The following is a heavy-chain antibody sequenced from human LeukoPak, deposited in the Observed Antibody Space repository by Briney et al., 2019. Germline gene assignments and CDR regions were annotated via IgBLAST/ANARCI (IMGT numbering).Heavy chain of an antibody. J-gene: IGHJ4*02. V-gene: IGHV3-66*02. CDR2: IYSGDNT. Sequence: GGSLRLSCAASGFTVSNNYMSWVRQAPGKGLEWVSVIYSGDNTYYVESVKGRFTISRDNSKNTLFLQMYRLRAEDTAVYYCAGRRVLDASFDYWGQRTLVTVSS. CDR3: AGRRVLDASFDY. D-gene: IGHD3-16*01. CDR1: GFTVSNNY.